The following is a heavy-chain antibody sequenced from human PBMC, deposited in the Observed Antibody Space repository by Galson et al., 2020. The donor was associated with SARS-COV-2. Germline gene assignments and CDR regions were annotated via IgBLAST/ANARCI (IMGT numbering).Heavy chain of an antibody. V-gene: IGHV4-34*01. CDR3: ARGRFVVVPAASGWFDP. J-gene: IGHJ5*02. CDR1: GGSFSGYY. CDR2: INHSGST. D-gene: IGHD2-2*01. Sequence: SQTLSLTCAVYGGSFSGYYWSWIRQPPGKGLEWIGEINHSGSTNYNPSLKSRVTISVDTSKNQFSLKLSSVTAADTAVYYCARGRFVVVPAASGWFDPWGQGTLVTVSS.